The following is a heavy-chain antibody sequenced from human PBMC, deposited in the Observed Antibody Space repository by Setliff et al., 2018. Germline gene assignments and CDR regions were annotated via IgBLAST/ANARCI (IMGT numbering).Heavy chain of an antibody. CDR3: ATKDYDTRGYYRPFGF. CDR2: FXXXXDEX. V-gene: IGHV1-24*01. D-gene: IGHD3-22*01. Sequence: ASVKVSCKVSGSTLTELTMYWVRQAPGKGLEWMGSFXXXXDEXIYAQKFLXXVTMTEDTSTDTANMELSSLRSEDTAVYYCATKDYDTRGYYRPFGFWGQGTLVTVSS. CDR1: GSTLTELT. J-gene: IGHJ4*01.